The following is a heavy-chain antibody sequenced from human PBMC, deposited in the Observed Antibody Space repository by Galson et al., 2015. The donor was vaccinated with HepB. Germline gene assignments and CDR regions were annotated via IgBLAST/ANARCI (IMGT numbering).Heavy chain of an antibody. V-gene: IGHV3-15*01. Sequence: SLRLSCAASGFTFSNAWMSWVRQAPGKGLEWVGRIKSKTDGGTTDYAAPVKGRFTISRDDSKNTLYLQMNSLKTEDTAVYYCTTDESGDYARWDAFDIWGQGTMVTVSS. CDR2: IKSKTDGGTT. CDR3: TTDESGDYARWDAFDI. D-gene: IGHD4-17*01. CDR1: GFTFSNAW. J-gene: IGHJ3*02.